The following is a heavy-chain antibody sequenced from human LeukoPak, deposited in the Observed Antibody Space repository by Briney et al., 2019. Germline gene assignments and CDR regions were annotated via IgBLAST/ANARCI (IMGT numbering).Heavy chain of an antibody. Sequence: GASVKVSCKASGFTFTSSAVQWVRQARGQRLEWIGWIVVGSGNTNYAQKFQERVTITRDMSTSTAYMELSSLRSEDTAVYYCAAPAYGDYSGVYYYYGMDVWGQGTTVTVSS. V-gene: IGHV1-58*01. D-gene: IGHD4-17*01. CDR1: GFTFTSSA. J-gene: IGHJ6*02. CDR2: IVVGSGNT. CDR3: AAPAYGDYSGVYYYYGMDV.